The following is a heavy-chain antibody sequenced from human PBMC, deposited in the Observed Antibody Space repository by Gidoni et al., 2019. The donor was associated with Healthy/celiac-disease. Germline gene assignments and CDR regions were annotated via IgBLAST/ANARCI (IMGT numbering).Heavy chain of an antibody. CDR3: ANRPYSRSRDAFDI. V-gene: IGHV3-23*04. CDR2: IIGSGGST. Sequence: EVQPVESGGGRGQPGGSLRLSCAASGSTLSSYAMSWVRPAPVTGLEWVSAIIGSGGSTSSADSVQGRFTLSRDNSKTTLYLQLNSLSAEATAVYSFANRPYSRSRDAFDIWGQGTMVTVSS. CDR1: GSTLSSYA. J-gene: IGHJ3*02. D-gene: IGHD6-13*01.